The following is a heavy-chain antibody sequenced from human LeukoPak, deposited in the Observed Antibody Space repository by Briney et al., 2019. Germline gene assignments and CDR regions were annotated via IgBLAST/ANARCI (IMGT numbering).Heavy chain of an antibody. D-gene: IGHD3-22*01. Sequence: ASVKVSCKASGYTFTGYYMHWVRQAPGQGLEWMGWINPNSGGTNYAQKFQGRVTMTRDTSISTAYMELSRLRSDGTAVYYCARGVYYDSSGSVGYWGQGTLVTVSS. V-gene: IGHV1-2*02. CDR2: INPNSGGT. J-gene: IGHJ4*02. CDR3: ARGVYYDSSGSVGY. CDR1: GYTFTGYY.